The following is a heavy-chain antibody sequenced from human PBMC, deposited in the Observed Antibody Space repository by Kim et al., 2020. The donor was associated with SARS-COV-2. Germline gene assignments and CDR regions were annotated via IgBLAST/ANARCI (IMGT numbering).Heavy chain of an antibody. CDR2: IYYSAST. Sequence: SETLSLTCTVSGGSISSGSCYWSWIRQHPGKGLEWIGYIYYSASTYYNPSLKSRVTISVDTSKNQFSLNLSSVTAADTAVYYCAREGPTYDSSGYYYVRDPYYFDYWGQGTLVTVYS. V-gene: IGHV4-31*03. D-gene: IGHD3-22*01. J-gene: IGHJ4*02. CDR3: AREGPTYDSSGYYYVRDPYYFDY. CDR1: GGSISSGSCY.